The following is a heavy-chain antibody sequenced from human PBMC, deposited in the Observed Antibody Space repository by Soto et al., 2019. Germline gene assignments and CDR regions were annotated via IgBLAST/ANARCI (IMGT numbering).Heavy chain of an antibody. CDR2: IYYSGNT. J-gene: IGHJ4*02. V-gene: IGHV4-59*08. CDR3: ARLGSNSASR. Sequence: QVRLQESGPGLVKPSQTLSLTCTVSGGSISSYYWSWIRQAPGKGLEWIGHIYYSGNTNYNPSLKSRVTISVHTSMNEFSLKLTSATAADTAVYYCARLGSNSASRWGPGTLVIVSS. D-gene: IGHD1-26*01. CDR1: GGSISSYY.